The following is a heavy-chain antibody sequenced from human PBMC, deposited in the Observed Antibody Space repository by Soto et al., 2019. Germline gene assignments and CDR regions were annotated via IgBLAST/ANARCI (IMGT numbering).Heavy chain of an antibody. J-gene: IGHJ6*02. CDR3: ARDGGSYGSVYWYYGMDV. CDR1: GYTFTGYY. CDR2: INPNSGGT. V-gene: IGHV1-2*02. D-gene: IGHD3-10*01. Sequence: SVKVSCKASGYTFTGYYMHWVRQAPVQGLEWMGWINPNSGGTNYAQKFQGRVTMTRDTSISTAYMELSRLRSDDTAVYYCARDGGSYGSVYWYYGMDVWGQGTTVTVSS.